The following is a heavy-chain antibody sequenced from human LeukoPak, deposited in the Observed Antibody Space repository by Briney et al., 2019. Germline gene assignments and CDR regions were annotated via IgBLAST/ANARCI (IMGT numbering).Heavy chain of an antibody. Sequence: PGGSLRLSCAASGSTFNSYALHWVRQAPGKGLEWVAVISYDGSNKYYADSVKGRFTISRDNSKNTLYLQMNSLRAEDTAVYYCARRELPQEYYFDYWGQGTLVTVSS. CDR3: ARRELPQEYYFDY. J-gene: IGHJ4*02. CDR1: GSTFNSYA. D-gene: IGHD1-26*01. V-gene: IGHV3-30*04. CDR2: ISYDGSNK.